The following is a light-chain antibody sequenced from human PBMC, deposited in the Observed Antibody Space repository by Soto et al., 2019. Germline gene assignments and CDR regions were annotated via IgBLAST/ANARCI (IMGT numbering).Light chain of an antibody. J-gene: IGLJ1*01. V-gene: IGLV2-23*01. CDR2: EGS. CDR3: CSYAGTSTYV. CDR1: SSDVGRYNL. Sequence: QSALTQPASVSGSPGQSITISCTGTSSDVGRYNLVSWYQQHPGKAPKLMIYEGSKRPSGVSNRFSGSKSGNTASLTISGLQAEDEADYYCCSYAGTSTYVFGTGTKLTFL.